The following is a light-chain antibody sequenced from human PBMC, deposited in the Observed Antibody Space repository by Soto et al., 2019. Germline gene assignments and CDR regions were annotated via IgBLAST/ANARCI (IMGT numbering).Light chain of an antibody. CDR1: QSVSSK. J-gene: IGKJ4*01. V-gene: IGKV3-15*01. Sequence: EIVMTQSPATLSVSPGERATLSCRASQSVSSKLAWYQQKPGQSPRLLIYGASTRATGIPARFSGSGSGTEFTLTISSLQSEDFAVYYCQQYNSWPLVFGGGTKVDIK. CDR3: QQYNSWPLV. CDR2: GAS.